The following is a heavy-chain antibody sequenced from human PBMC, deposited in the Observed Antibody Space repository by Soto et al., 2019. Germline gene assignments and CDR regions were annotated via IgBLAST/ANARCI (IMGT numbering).Heavy chain of an antibody. V-gene: IGHV1-18*01. J-gene: IGHJ4*02. CDR3: ASHGATISLGAYFDY. Sequence: QVQLVQSGAEVKKPGASVKVSCKASGYTFTSYGISWVRQAPGQGLEWMGWISAYNGNTNYAQKLQGRVTMTTDTSTSTAYMEPRSLRSDDTAVYYCASHGATISLGAYFDYWGQGTLVTVSS. CDR1: GYTFTSYG. CDR2: ISAYNGNT. D-gene: IGHD5-12*01.